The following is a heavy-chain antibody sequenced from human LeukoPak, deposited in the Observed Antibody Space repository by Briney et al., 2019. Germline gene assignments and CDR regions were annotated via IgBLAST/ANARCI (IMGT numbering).Heavy chain of an antibody. D-gene: IGHD3-9*01. CDR1: GYTFTGYY. V-gene: IGHV1-2*02. J-gene: IGHJ6*02. Sequence: ASVKVSCKASGYTFTGYYMHWVRQAPGQGLEWMGWVNPNSGGTNYAQKFQGRVTMTRDTSISTAYMELSRLRSDDTAVYYCARDPLRYFVPAGMDVWGQGTTVTVSS. CDR2: VNPNSGGT. CDR3: ARDPLRYFVPAGMDV.